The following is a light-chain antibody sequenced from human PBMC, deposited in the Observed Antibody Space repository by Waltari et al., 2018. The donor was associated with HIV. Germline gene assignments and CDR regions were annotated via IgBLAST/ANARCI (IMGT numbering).Light chain of an antibody. J-gene: IGLJ3*02. CDR2: GND. CDR3: ETWENSLSAGV. V-gene: IGLV1-51*01. Sequence: QSVLTQPPSVSAAPGQKVTISCSGRTSNIGENYVSWYQQLPGTAPKLLIDGNDKRPSGIPDRFSGSKSGTSATLDITGVQSGDGADYYCETWENSLSAGVFGGGTKLTVL. CDR1: TSNIGENY.